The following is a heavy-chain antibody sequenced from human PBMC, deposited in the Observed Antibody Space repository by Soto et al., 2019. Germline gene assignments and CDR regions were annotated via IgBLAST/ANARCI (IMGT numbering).Heavy chain of an antibody. J-gene: IGHJ4*02. CDR1: GGTFRSYA. V-gene: IGHV1-69*01. Sequence: QVQLVQSGAEVKKPGSSVKVSCKASGGTFRSYAISWVRQAPGQGLAWMGGIIPIFVTANYAQKFQGRVTITADEATSTAYMELSSLRSEDTAVYYFARSKQLVPAPFDYWGQGTLVTVSS. D-gene: IGHD6-6*01. CDR3: ARSKQLVPAPFDY. CDR2: IIPIFVTA.